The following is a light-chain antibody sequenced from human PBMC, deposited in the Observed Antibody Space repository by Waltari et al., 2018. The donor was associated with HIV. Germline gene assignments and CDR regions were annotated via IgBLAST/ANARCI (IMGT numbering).Light chain of an antibody. J-gene: IGLJ2*01. CDR3: AEWDDSRSGGVV. CDR1: NSNIGSNT. CDR2: RNT. V-gene: IGLV1-44*01. Sequence: QSVLTQPPSASGTPGQRVTISCSGRNSNIGSNTVNWYQQLPGTAPKLLIYRNTPQPSSVPDPLSGSKSGASACRAISGLQSEDEADYYCAEWDDSRSGGVVIGGGTKLTVL.